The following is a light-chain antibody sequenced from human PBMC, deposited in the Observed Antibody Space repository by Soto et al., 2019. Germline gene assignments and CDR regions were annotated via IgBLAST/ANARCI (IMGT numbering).Light chain of an antibody. CDR1: SSDVGGYNY. V-gene: IGLV2-14*01. CDR3: SSYRNSRTVDVV. Sequence: QSVLTPPASVSGSPGQSITISCTGTSSDVGGYNYVSWYQQHPGKAPKLMTYEVNNRPSGVSNRFSGSKSGNTASLTISGLQAGDEADYYCSSYRNSRTVDVVFGGGTKLTVL. CDR2: EVN. J-gene: IGLJ2*01.